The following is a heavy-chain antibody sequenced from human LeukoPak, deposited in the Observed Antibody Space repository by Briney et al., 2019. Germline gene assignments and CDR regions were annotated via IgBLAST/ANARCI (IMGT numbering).Heavy chain of an antibody. CDR2: IYPGDSDT. CDR3: ASTYYYDSSGYLLGRFDD. J-gene: IGHJ4*02. V-gene: IGHV5-51*01. Sequence: GESLKISCKGSGYSFTSYWIGWVRQMPGKGLEWMGIIYPGDSDTRYSPSFQGQVTISADKSISTAYLQWSSLKASDTAMYYCASTYYYDSSGYLLGRFDDWGQGTLVTVSS. D-gene: IGHD3-22*01. CDR1: GYSFTSYW.